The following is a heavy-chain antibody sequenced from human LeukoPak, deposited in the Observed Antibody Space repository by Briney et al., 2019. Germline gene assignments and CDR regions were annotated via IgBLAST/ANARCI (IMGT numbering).Heavy chain of an antibody. CDR3: AREIVWFGELLDAFDI. Sequence: GGSLRLSCAASAFTFSSYSMNWVRQAPGKGLEWVSSISSSSSYIYYADSVKGRFTISRDNAKNSLYLQMNSLRAEDTAVYYCAREIVWFGELLDAFDIWGQGTMVTVSS. CDR2: ISSSSSYI. CDR1: AFTFSSYS. J-gene: IGHJ3*02. V-gene: IGHV3-21*01. D-gene: IGHD3-10*01.